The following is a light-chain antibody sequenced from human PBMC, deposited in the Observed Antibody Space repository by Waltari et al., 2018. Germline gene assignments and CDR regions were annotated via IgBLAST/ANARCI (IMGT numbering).Light chain of an antibody. CDR1: QSISNW. CDR3: QQYNSYSLLT. Sequence: DIQMTQSPSTLSASVGDRVPITCRASQSISNWLAWYQQKPGKAPKLLLYKASTLESGVPSRFSGSGSGTEFTLTISSLQPDDFATYYCQQYNSYSLLTFGGGTKVEIK. CDR2: KAS. J-gene: IGKJ4*01. V-gene: IGKV1-5*03.